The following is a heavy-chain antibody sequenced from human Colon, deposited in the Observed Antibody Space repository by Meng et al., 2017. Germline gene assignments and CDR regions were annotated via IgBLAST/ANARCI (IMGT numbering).Heavy chain of an antibody. CDR1: GFTFSSYG. CDR3: ARDRNYYDSSGYYPY. CDR2: LWYDGSNK. J-gene: IGHJ4*02. Sequence: GESLKISCAASGFTFSSYGMHWVRQAPGKGLEWVAVLWYDGSNKYYADSVKGRFTISRDNSKNTLYLQMNSLRAEDTAVYYCARDRNYYDSSGYYPYWGQGTLVTVSS. V-gene: IGHV3-33*01. D-gene: IGHD3-22*01.